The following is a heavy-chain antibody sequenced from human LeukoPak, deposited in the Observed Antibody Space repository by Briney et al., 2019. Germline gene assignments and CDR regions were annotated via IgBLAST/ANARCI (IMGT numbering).Heavy chain of an antibody. J-gene: IGHJ5*02. CDR2: ISAYNANT. D-gene: IGHD2-15*01. V-gene: IGHV1-18*01. Sequence: ASVKVSCKASGYTFTSYDINWVRQATGQGLEWMGWISAYNANTNYAQKLQGRVTMTTDTSTSTAYMELRSLGSDDTAVYYCARISTVAAWFDPWGQGTLVTVSS. CDR3: ARISTVAAWFDP. CDR1: GYTFTSYD.